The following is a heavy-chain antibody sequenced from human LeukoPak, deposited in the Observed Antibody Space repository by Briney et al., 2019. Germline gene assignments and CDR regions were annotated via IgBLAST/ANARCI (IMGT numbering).Heavy chain of an antibody. D-gene: IGHD3-22*01. CDR1: GGSFSGYY. CDR2: INHSGST. Sequence: SETLCLTCAVYGGSFSGYYWSWIRQPPGKGLEWIGEINHSGSTNYNPSLKSRVTISVDTSKNQFSLKLSSVTAADTAVYYCARSGPEYYYDSSGLNDYWGQGTLVTVSS. CDR3: ARSGPEYYYDSSGLNDY. V-gene: IGHV4-34*01. J-gene: IGHJ4*02.